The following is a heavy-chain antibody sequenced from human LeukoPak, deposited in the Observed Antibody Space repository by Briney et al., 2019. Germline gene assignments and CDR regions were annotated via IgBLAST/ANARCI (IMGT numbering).Heavy chain of an antibody. V-gene: IGHV3-48*04. Sequence: PGGSLRLSCAASGFTFSSYSMNWVRQAPGKGLEWLSYISSTSSAIYYADSLKGRFTISRDNAKNSLYLQMNSVRAEDTAVYYCARVIGSYGDSAYWGQGTLVTVSS. CDR3: ARVIGSYGDSAY. CDR1: GFTFSSYS. D-gene: IGHD3-16*01. J-gene: IGHJ4*02. CDR2: ISSTSSAI.